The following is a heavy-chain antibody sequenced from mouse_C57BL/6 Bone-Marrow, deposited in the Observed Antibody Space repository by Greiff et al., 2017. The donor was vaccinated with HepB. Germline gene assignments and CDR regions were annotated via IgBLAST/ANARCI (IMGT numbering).Heavy chain of an antibody. Sequence: EVQGVESGPVLVKPGASVKMSCKASGYTFTDYYMNWVKQSHGKSLEWIGVINPYNGGTSYNQKFKGKATLTVDKSSSTAYMELNSLTSEDSAVYYCARRRAYYSNYDAMDYWGQGTSVTVSS. V-gene: IGHV1-19*01. CDR2: INPYNGGT. CDR1: GYTFTDYY. J-gene: IGHJ4*01. D-gene: IGHD2-5*01. CDR3: ARRRAYYSNYDAMDY.